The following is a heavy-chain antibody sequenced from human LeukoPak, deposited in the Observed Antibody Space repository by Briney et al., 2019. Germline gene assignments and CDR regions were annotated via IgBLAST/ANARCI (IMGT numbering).Heavy chain of an antibody. CDR2: ISYDGSNK. V-gene: IGHV3-30*18. CDR1: GFTFSSYG. CDR3: AKDHIATTVTTDYYYGMDV. D-gene: IGHD4-17*01. J-gene: IGHJ6*02. Sequence: GGSLRLSCAASGFTFSSYGMHWVRQAPGKGLEWVAVISYDGSNKYYADSVKGRFTISRDNSKNTLYLQMNSLRAEDTAVYYCAKDHIATTVTTDYYYGMDVWGQGTTVTVSS.